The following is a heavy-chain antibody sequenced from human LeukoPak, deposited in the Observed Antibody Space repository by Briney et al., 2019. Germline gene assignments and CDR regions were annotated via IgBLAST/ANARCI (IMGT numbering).Heavy chain of an antibody. Sequence: GGSLRLSCAASGFTFSSYWMHWVRQAPGKGLVWVSRINSDGSSTNQADSVKGRFTISRDNAKKALYLQMNSLRVEDTAVYFCARDTATGLDVWGQGTTVTVSS. CDR1: GFTFSSYW. CDR2: INSDGSST. CDR3: ARDTATGLDV. J-gene: IGHJ6*02. V-gene: IGHV3-74*01. D-gene: IGHD2-21*02.